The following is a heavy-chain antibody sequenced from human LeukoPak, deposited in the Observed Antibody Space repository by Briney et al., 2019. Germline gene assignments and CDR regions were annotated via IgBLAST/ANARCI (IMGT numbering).Heavy chain of an antibody. CDR2: INSDGINT. J-gene: IGHJ4*02. CDR1: GFTFSNYW. D-gene: IGHD5-18*01. V-gene: IGHV3-74*01. CDR3: AREDTETKKRIQLWLPVDY. Sequence: GGSLRLSCAASGFTFSNYWMHWVRQAPGKGLVWVSRINSDGINTSYADSVKGRFTISRDNAKNTLNLQMNSLRAEDTAVYYCAREDTETKKRIQLWLPVDYWGQGTLVTVSS.